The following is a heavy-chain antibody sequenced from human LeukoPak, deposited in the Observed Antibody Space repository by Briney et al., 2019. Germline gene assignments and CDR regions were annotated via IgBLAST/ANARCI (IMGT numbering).Heavy chain of an antibody. Sequence: SVKVSCKASGFTFTISAVQWVRPARGPGLEWIGWIVVGSGNTNYAQKFQERVTINRDMSTSTAYMELNSLRSEDTAVYYCATDDVTTGTKTALGYWGQGTLVTVSS. J-gene: IGHJ4*02. CDR1: GFTFTISA. D-gene: IGHD1-1*01. CDR3: ATDDVTTGTKTALGY. V-gene: IGHV1-58*01. CDR2: IVVGSGNT.